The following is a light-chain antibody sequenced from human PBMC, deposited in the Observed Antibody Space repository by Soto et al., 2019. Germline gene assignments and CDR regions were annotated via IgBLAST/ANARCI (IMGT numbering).Light chain of an antibody. CDR2: DIS. J-gene: IGKJ4*01. CDR3: QQYHMWPLT. V-gene: IGKV3-15*01. CDR1: ESVSSY. Sequence: EIVLTQSPATLSLSPGERATLSCRASESVSSYLAWYQQKPGQAPRLLIYDISNRATGIPARFSGSGSGTEFTLTISSLQSEDFALYYCQQYHMWPLTFGGGTKVEIK.